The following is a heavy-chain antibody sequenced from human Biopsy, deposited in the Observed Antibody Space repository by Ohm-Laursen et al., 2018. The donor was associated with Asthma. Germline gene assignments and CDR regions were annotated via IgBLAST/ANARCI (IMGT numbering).Heavy chain of an antibody. D-gene: IGHD2-21*02. J-gene: IGHJ6*02. Sequence: SLRLSCAASGFTFDNYTMHWVRQAPGKGLEWVTIISYDGRNTYYADSVEGRFTISRDNSKNTLFLQMSSLRPEDTAVYYCARGRLHYYEYYGMDVWGQGTTVTVSS. CDR2: ISYDGRNT. CDR3: ARGRLHYYEYYGMDV. V-gene: IGHV3-30*04. CDR1: GFTFDNYT.